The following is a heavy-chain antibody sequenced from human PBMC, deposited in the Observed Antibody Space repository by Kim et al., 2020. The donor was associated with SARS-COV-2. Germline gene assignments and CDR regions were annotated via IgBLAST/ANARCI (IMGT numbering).Heavy chain of an antibody. Sequence: ASVKVSCKASGYTFTTYAMHWVRQAPGQRLEWMGRINCGNGNTKYSQKLQDRVTITRDTSASSAYMELSSLRSEDTGVYYCARDGGSSGRQHDGLDVWGQ. CDR1: GYTFTTYA. CDR2: INCGNGNT. D-gene: IGHD3-10*01. CDR3: ARDGGSSGRQHDGLDV. V-gene: IGHV1-3*01. J-gene: IGHJ6*02.